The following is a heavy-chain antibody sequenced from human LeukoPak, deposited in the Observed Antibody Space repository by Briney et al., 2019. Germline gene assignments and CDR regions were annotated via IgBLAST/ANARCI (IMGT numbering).Heavy chain of an antibody. Sequence: SETLSLTCTVSGGSISSGDYYWSWIRQPPGKGLEWIGYIYYSGSTYYNPSLKSRVTISVDTSKNQFSLKLSSVTAADTAVYYCARADPNNPSTGVVFDYWGQGTLVTVSS. CDR1: GGSISSGDYY. V-gene: IGHV4-30-4*08. CDR3: ARADPNNPSTGVVFDY. CDR2: IYYSGST. J-gene: IGHJ4*02. D-gene: IGHD7-27*01.